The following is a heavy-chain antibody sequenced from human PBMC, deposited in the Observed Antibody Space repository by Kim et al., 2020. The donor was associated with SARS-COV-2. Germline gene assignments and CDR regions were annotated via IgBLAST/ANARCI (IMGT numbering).Heavy chain of an antibody. CDR1: GGSFSGYY. J-gene: IGHJ4*02. Sequence: SETLSLTCAVYGGSFSGYYWSWIRQPPGKGLEWIGEINHSGSTNYNPSLKSRVTISVDTSKNQFSLKLSSVTAADTAVYYCARGTTLKGQGSIAAAGIGAGGPSKTQRYFDYWGQGTLVTVSS. CDR3: ARGTTLKGQGSIAAAGIGAGGPSKTQRYFDY. CDR2: INHSGST. D-gene: IGHD6-13*01. V-gene: IGHV4-34*01.